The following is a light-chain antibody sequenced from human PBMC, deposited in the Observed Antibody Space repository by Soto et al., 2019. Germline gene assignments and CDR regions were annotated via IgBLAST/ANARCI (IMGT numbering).Light chain of an antibody. Sequence: IEMTQSPATLSVSLGERVTLSCRASRSVNSNFAWYQQRPGQAPRLLIYAASSRASGVPVRFSGSGSGTEFTLTISSLQSEDFAVYYCQQYNSWPRTFGQGTTVEIK. J-gene: IGKJ1*01. V-gene: IGKV3-15*01. CDR2: AAS. CDR1: RSVNSN. CDR3: QQYNSWPRT.